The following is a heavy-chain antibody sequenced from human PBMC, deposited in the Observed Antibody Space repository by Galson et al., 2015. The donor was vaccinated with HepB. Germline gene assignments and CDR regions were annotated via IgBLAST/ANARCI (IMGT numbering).Heavy chain of an antibody. CDR1: GGSISSSSYY. CDR2: IYYSGST. J-gene: IGHJ4*02. D-gene: IGHD5-24*01. CDR3: ARDFNGDGYNGIDY. Sequence: ETLSLTCTVSGGSISSSSYYWGWIRQPPGQGLEWIGSIYYSGSTYYNPSLKSRVTMSVDTSKNQFSLKLSSVTAADTAVYYCARDFNGDGYNGIDYWGQGTLVTVSS. V-gene: IGHV4-39*07.